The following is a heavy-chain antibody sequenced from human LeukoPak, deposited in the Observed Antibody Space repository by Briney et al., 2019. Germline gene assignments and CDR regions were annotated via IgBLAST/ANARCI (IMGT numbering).Heavy chain of an antibody. V-gene: IGHV3-74*01. Sequence: GGSLRLSCAASGFTLNTYWMHWVRQAPGKGLVWVSGMNNDGSIIRDADSVKGRFTISRDNAKNTLYMQMNSLRAEDTAVYYCARIKYSSSWHFDLWGQGTLVTVSS. CDR3: ARIKYSSSWHFDL. CDR1: GFTLNTYW. J-gene: IGHJ4*02. D-gene: IGHD6-13*01. CDR2: MNNDGSII.